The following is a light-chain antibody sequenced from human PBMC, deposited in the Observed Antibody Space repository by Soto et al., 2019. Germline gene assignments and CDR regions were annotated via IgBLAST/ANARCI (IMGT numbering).Light chain of an antibody. CDR2: GAS. CDR3: QQYNNWPPWT. J-gene: IGKJ1*01. V-gene: IGKV3-15*01. Sequence: EIMMTQSPATLSVSPGERVTLSCRASQSVSSNLAWYQQKPGQAPRLLIYGASTRATGIPARFSGSGSGTEFTLTISSLQSEDFALYYCQQYNNWPPWTFGQGTKVDIK. CDR1: QSVSSN.